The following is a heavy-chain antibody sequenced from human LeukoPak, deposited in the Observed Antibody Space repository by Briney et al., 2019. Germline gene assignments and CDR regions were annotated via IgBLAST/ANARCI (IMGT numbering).Heavy chain of an antibody. CDR3: ATKTLNLAFHDY. J-gene: IGHJ4*02. CDR1: GGSISSSSYY. D-gene: IGHD1-20*01. Sequence: SETLPLTCTVSGGSISSSSYYWGWIRQPPGKGLEWIGSIYYSGSTYYNPSLKSRVTISVDTSKNQFSLKLSSVTAADTAVYYCATKTLNLAFHDYWGQGTLVTVSS. V-gene: IGHV4-39*01. CDR2: IYYSGST.